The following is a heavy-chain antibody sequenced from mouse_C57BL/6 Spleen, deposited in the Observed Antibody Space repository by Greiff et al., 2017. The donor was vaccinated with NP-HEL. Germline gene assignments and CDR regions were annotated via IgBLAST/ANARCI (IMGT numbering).Heavy chain of an antibody. J-gene: IGHJ4*01. Sequence: QVQLQQPGAELVKPGASVKMSCKASGYTFTSYWITWVKQRPGQGLEWIGDIYPGSGSTNYNEKFKSKATLTVDTSSSTAYMQLSSLTSEDSAVYYCARSGDYYGSYYAMDYWGQGTSVTVSS. CDR3: ARSGDYYGSYYAMDY. CDR2: IYPGSGST. D-gene: IGHD1-1*01. V-gene: IGHV1-55*01. CDR1: GYTFTSYW.